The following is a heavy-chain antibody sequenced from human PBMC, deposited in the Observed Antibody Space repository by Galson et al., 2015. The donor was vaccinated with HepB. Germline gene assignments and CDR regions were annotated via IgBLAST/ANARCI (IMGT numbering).Heavy chain of an antibody. V-gene: IGHV3-15*01. J-gene: IGHJ3*02. CDR2: IKSKTDGGTT. D-gene: IGHD3-10*01. CDR1: GFTFSNAW. Sequence: SLRLSCAASGFTFSNAWMSWVRQAPGKGLEWVGRIKSKTDGGTTDYAAPVKGRFTISRDDSKNTLYLQMNSLKTEDTAVYYCTTDLRPATMVRGAFDAFDIWGQGTMVTVSS. CDR3: TTDLRPATMVRGAFDAFDI.